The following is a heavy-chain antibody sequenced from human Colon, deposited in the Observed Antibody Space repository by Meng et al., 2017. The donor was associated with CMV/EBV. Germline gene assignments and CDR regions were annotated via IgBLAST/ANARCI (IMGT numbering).Heavy chain of an antibody. Sequence: SVKVSCKASGGTLSNYDISWLRQVPGQGLEWVGGIIPFSGMADYAPKFQGRVTITTDESTSTAYMELSSLRSEDTAVYYCARVSYYGSGSYYLFDYWGQGTLVTVSS. V-gene: IGHV1-69*05. CDR1: GGTLSNYD. D-gene: IGHD3-10*01. CDR2: IIPFSGMA. CDR3: ARVSYYGSGSYYLFDY. J-gene: IGHJ4*02.